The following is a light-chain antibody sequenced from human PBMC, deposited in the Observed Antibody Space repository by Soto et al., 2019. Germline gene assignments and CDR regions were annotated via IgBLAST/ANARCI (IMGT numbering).Light chain of an antibody. Sequence: QSVLTQPPSASGTPGQRVTISCSGSSSNIGSNTVNWYQQLPGTAPKLLMFNINQRPSGVPDRFSGSKSGTSASLAISGLQSEDEADYYCAAWDHSLNGVAFGGGTKVTVL. CDR1: SSNIGSNT. CDR2: NIN. V-gene: IGLV1-44*01. CDR3: AAWDHSLNGVA. J-gene: IGLJ2*01.